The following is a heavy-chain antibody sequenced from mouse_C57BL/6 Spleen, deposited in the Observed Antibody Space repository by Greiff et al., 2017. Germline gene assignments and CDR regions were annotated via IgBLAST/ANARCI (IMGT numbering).Heavy chain of an antibody. Sequence: VQLQQSGPELVKPGASVKIPCKASGYTFTDYNMDWVKQSHGKSLEWIGDINPNNGGTIYNQKFKGKATLTVDKSSSTAYMELRSLTSEDTAVYYCARLLRRGAMDYWGQGTSVTVSS. D-gene: IGHD1-1*01. V-gene: IGHV1-18*01. J-gene: IGHJ4*01. CDR2: INPNNGGT. CDR1: GYTFTDYN. CDR3: ARLLRRGAMDY.